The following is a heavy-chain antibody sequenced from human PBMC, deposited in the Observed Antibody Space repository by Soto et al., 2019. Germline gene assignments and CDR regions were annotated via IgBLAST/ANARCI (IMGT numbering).Heavy chain of an antibody. J-gene: IGHJ1*01. CDR1: GGSISSGDYY. CDR3: ARSTYKRYFKH. Sequence: NPSETLSLTCTVSGGSISSGDYYWSWIRQPPGKGLEWIGYIYYSGSTYYNPSLKSRVTISVDTSKNQFSLKLSSVTAADTAVYYCARSTYKRYFKHWGQGTLVTVSS. CDR2: IYYSGST. V-gene: IGHV4-30-4*01. D-gene: IGHD1-1*01.